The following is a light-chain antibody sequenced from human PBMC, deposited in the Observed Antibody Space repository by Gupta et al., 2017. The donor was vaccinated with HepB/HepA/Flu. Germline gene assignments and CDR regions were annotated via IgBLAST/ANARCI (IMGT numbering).Light chain of an antibody. CDR1: QNIGNL. V-gene: IGKV1-5*03. Sequence: DIQMTQPPSTLSASVGDTVTITCRDRQNIGNLLAWDQHKPGKAPKLMIYRTSHGEMGVPSRFSGSGSGKEFTLTSSRLQSDDFADYYCQQDITYYTVGRGTKVDSK. CDR3: QQDITYYT. CDR2: RTS. J-gene: IGKJ4*01.